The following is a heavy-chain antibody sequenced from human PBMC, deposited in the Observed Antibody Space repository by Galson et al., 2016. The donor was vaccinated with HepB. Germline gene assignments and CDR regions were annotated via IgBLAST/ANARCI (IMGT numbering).Heavy chain of an antibody. CDR1: GYTFTDSY. V-gene: IGHV1-46*01. CDR3: ARGDKVPASGWLDP. J-gene: IGHJ5*02. CDR2: INPSDGGT. D-gene: IGHD5-12*01. Sequence: SVKVSCKASGYTFTDSYIHLVRQAPGQGLEWMAIINPSDGGTDYAQKFQDRVTMTRDTSTRTVYMELSSLRFEDTAVYYCARGDKVPASGWLDPWGQGTVVTVSS.